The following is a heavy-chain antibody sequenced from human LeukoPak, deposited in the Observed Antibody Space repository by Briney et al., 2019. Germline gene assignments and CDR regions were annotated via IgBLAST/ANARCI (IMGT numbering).Heavy chain of an antibody. Sequence: RPSETLSLTCNVSGDSFSSSYYYWAWIRQSPGKGLEWIGNTYFSGSTHYNPSLKSRVTISLDTSKNQFSLKVTSVTAADTAVYYCLASHYHGATSYYASQFDYWGQGTVVAVSS. CDR1: GDSFSSSYYY. J-gene: IGHJ4*02. V-gene: IGHV4-39*07. CDR2: TYFSGST. D-gene: IGHD3-10*01. CDR3: LASHYHGATSYYASQFDY.